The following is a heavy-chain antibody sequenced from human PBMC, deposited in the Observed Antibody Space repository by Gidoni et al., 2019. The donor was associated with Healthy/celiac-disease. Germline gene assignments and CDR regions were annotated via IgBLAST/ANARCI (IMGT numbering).Heavy chain of an antibody. D-gene: IGHD3-22*01. Sequence: QVQLLESGPGLVKPSQTLSLSCTVSVRSLSCRGSYWSWIRQHPGKGLEWIGYIYYSGSTYYNPYLKRRGTISVDTYKNQLSLKLSSVTAADTAVYYCARRAANYYDSSGIDAFDIWGQGTMVTVSS. J-gene: IGHJ3*02. CDR1: VRSLSCRGSY. CDR3: ARRAANYYDSSGIDAFDI. V-gene: IGHV4-31*03. CDR2: IYYSGST.